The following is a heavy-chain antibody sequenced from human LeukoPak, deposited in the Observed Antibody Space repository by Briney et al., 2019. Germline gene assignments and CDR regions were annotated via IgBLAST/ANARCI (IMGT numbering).Heavy chain of an antibody. D-gene: IGHD4-11*01. V-gene: IGHV3-7*01. CDR2: IKQDGSEI. CDR1: GFTFSSYW. Sequence: GGSLRLSCAASGFTFSSYWMSWVRQAAGKGLEWVANIKQDGSEIYYVDSVKGRFTISRDNAKNSLYLQMNSLRAEDTDVYYCARVLDYSNDYWGQGTLVTVSS. CDR3: ARVLDYSNDY. J-gene: IGHJ4*02.